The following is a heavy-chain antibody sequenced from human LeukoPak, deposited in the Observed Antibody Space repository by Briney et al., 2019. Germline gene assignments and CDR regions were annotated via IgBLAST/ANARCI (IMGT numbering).Heavy chain of an antibody. CDR1: GFTFSSYA. V-gene: IGHV3-23*01. J-gene: IGHJ4*02. Sequence: GGSLRLSCAASGFTFSSYAMSWVRQAPGKGLEWVSAISGSGGGTYYADSVKGRFTISRDNSKNTLYLQMNSLRVEDTAVYYCASHSSTWYTFDQWGQGTLVTVSS. D-gene: IGHD6-13*01. CDR3: ASHSSTWYTFDQ. CDR2: ISGSGGGT.